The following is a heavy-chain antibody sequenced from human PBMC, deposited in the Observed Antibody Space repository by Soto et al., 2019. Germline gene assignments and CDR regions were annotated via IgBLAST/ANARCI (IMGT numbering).Heavy chain of an antibody. V-gene: IGHV3-30*18. CDR2: ISYDGNNK. D-gene: IGHD3-9*01. Sequence: QVQLVESGGGVVQPGRSLRLSCAASGFIFSTHGMHWVRQAPGKGLEWLSVISYDGNNKYYADSVKGRFTISRDNSKNTLWLEMDSLRTEDTAVYYCAKDLLLITITTVGDWGQGTLVTVSS. J-gene: IGHJ4*02. CDR1: GFIFSTHG. CDR3: AKDLLLITITTVGD.